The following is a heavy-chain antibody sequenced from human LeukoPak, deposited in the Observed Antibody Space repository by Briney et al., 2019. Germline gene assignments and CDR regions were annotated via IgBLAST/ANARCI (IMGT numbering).Heavy chain of an antibody. J-gene: IGHJ6*02. Sequence: GGSLRLSCAASGFTFSSYAMSWVRQVPGKGLEWVSAISGSGGSTYYADSVKGRFTISRDNSKNTLYLQMNSLRAEDTAVYYCAKATDYYYYYYGMDVWGQGTTVTVSS. CDR3: AKATDYYYYYYGMDV. CDR1: GFTFSSYA. V-gene: IGHV3-23*01. CDR2: ISGSGGST.